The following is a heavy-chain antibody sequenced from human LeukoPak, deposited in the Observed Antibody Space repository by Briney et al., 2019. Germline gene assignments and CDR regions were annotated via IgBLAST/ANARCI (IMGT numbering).Heavy chain of an antibody. CDR1: GFTFSNYN. V-gene: IGHV3-21*01. Sequence: GGSLRLSCAASGFTFSNYNMIWVRQTPWKGLEWVSSISSSSSYMYYADSVKGRFTISRDNAKNSVYLQINSLRAEDTALYYCARGGDCSSTSCYLLNYWGQGTRVTVSS. CDR2: ISSSSSYM. D-gene: IGHD2-2*01. CDR3: ARGGDCSSTSCYLLNY. J-gene: IGHJ4*02.